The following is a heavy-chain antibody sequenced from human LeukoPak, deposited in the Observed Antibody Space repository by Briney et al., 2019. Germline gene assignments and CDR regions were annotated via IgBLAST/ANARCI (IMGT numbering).Heavy chain of an antibody. D-gene: IGHD6-19*01. Sequence: SETLSLTCTVSGGSISSYYWSWIRQPPGKGLEWIGYIYYSGSTNYNPSLKSRVTISVDTSKNQFSLKLSSVTAADTAVYYCARYSSGWYRGRFFDYWGQGTLVTVSS. V-gene: IGHV4-59*12. CDR2: IYYSGST. CDR3: ARYSSGWYRGRFFDY. CDR1: GGSISSYY. J-gene: IGHJ4*02.